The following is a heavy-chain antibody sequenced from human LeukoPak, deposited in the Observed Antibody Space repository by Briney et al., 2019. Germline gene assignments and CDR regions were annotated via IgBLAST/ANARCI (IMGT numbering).Heavy chain of an antibody. V-gene: IGHV1-69*01. Sequence: SVKVSCKASGGTFSSYAISWVRQAPGQGLEWMGGIIPIFGTANYAQKFQGRVTITADESTSTAYMELSSLRSDDTAIYFCARGKYFDWGIHAHYFDYWGQGTLVTVSS. CDR3: ARGKYFDWGIHAHYFDY. CDR2: IIPIFGTA. J-gene: IGHJ4*02. D-gene: IGHD3-9*01. CDR1: GGTFSSYA.